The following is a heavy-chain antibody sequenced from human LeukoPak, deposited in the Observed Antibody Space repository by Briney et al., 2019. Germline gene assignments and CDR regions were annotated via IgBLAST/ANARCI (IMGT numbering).Heavy chain of an antibody. CDR2: ISDTGSRT. D-gene: IGHD4-17*01. Sequence: PGGSLRLSCAASGFTFSSYAMTWVRQAPGKGLEWVSSISDTGSRTSYADSVKGRFTISRDNAKNILYLEMNSLRAEDTAVFYCAKRRVTTAEDYFDYWGQGTLVTVSS. CDR1: GFTFSSYA. J-gene: IGHJ4*02. V-gene: IGHV3-23*01. CDR3: AKRRVTTAEDYFDY.